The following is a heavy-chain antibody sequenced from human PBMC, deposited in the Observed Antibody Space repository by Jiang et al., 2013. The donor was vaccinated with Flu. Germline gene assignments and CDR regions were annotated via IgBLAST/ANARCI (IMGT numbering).Heavy chain of an antibody. V-gene: IGHV1-46*01. CDR1: GYRFTASY. CDR2: VDPSNGGT. Sequence: SGAEVKKPGAPVKLSCKASGYRFTASYLHWVRQAPGQGLEWMGIVDPSNGGTNYAQKFQGRVTMTRDTSTSTVYMQLTSLRSEDTAVYFCARAGAHYYDSRGYYLGYWGQG. D-gene: IGHD3-22*01. CDR3: ARAGAHYYDSRGYYLGY. J-gene: IGHJ4*02.